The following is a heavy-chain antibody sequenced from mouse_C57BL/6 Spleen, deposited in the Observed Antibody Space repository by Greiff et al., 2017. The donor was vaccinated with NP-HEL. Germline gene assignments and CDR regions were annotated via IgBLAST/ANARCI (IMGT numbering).Heavy chain of an antibody. CDR3: ARYLYCGSSCGDYYAMDY. J-gene: IGHJ4*01. CDR2: IYPGDGDT. D-gene: IGHD1-1*01. V-gene: IGHV1-80*01. Sequence: VQLQQSGAELVKPGASVKISCKASGYAFSSYWMNWVKQRPGQGLEWIGQIYPGDGDTNYNGKFKGKATLTADKSSSTAYMQLSSLTSEDSAVYFCARYLYCGSSCGDYYAMDYWGQGTSVTVSS. CDR1: GYAFSSYW.